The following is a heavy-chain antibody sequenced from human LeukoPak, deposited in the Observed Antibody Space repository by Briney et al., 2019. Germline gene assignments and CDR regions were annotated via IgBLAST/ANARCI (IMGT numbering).Heavy chain of an antibody. CDR2: ISSRRTNT. CDR1: GFTFSNYA. J-gene: IGHJ4*02. D-gene: IGHD4-17*01. V-gene: IGHV3-23*01. Sequence: PGGSLRLSCAASGFTFSNYAMSWVRQAPGKGLEWVSAISSRRTNTYYPDSMKGRFTISRDNSKNTLYLQMNSLRAEDTAVYYCAKVGGDMTTVTETDYFDYWGQGTLVTVSS. CDR3: AKVGGDMTTVTETDYFDY.